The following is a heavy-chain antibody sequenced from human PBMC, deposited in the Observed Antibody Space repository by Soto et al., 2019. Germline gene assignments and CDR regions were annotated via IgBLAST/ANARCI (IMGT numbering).Heavy chain of an antibody. CDR1: GFTFNDYA. J-gene: IGHJ4*02. Sequence: EVQLVESGGGSVQPGRSLRLSCAASGFTFNDYAMHWVRQAPGKGLEWVSGISWNSGSIGYADSVKGRFTISRDNAKKSLHLQMNSLRAEDTALYYCAKEYSGYYFDYWGQGTLVTVSS. CDR3: AKEYSGYYFDY. V-gene: IGHV3-9*01. D-gene: IGHD5-12*01. CDR2: ISWNSGSI.